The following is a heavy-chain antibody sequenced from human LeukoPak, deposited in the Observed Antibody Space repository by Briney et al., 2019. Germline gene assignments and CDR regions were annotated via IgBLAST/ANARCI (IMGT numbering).Heavy chain of an antibody. CDR2: ISGSGGST. Sequence: PGGSLRLSRAASGFTFSSYAMSWVRQAPGKGLEWVSAISGSGGSTYYADSVKGRFTISRDNSKNTLYLQMNSLRAEDTAVYYCARFGSRNSSSWYANYWGQGTLVTVSS. V-gene: IGHV3-23*01. CDR1: GFTFSSYA. D-gene: IGHD6-13*01. CDR3: ARFGSRNSSSWYANY. J-gene: IGHJ4*02.